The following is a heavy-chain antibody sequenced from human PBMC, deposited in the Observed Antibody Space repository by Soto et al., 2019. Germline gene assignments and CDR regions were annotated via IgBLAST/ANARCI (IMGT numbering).Heavy chain of an antibody. CDR3: AKVPHILDFWSGYSKSDYYYYMDV. CDR2: ISGSGGST. D-gene: IGHD3-3*01. V-gene: IGHV3-23*01. J-gene: IGHJ6*03. Sequence: GGSLRLSCAASGFTFSSYAMSWVRQAPGKGLEWVSAISGSGGSTYYADSVKGRFTISRDNSKNTLYLQMNSLRAEDTAVYYCAKVPHILDFWSGYSKSDYYYYMDVWGKGTTVTVSS. CDR1: GFTFSSYA.